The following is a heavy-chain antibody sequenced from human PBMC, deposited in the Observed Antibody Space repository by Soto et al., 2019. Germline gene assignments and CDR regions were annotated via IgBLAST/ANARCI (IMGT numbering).Heavy chain of an antibody. J-gene: IGHJ4*02. V-gene: IGHV3-53*01. CDR2: IYSAGST. D-gene: IGHD5-18*01. Sequence: GGSLRLSCAASGLTVSSSYMSWVRQAPGKGLQWVSVIYSAGSTYYANSVKGRFTISIDISTNMVYLKMSSLTGEDTAVYYCARAREREYSSAIFFDIWGQGALVTVSS. CDR1: GLTVSSSY. CDR3: ARAREREYSSAIFFDI.